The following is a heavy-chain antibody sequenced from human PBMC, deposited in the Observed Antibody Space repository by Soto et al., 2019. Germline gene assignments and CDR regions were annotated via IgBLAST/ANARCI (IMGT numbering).Heavy chain of an antibody. CDR1: GGSISSYY. CDR3: ARDLRSGYSYGYHYYYGMDV. J-gene: IGHJ6*02. Sequence: VQLQESGPGLVKPSETLSLTCTVSGGSISSYYWSWIRQPAGKGLEWLGRIFTSGSTNYNPSLKSRVTMSVDTSKNQFSLKLSSVTAADTAVYYCARDLRSGYSYGYHYYYGMDVWGQGTTVTVSS. CDR2: IFTSGST. V-gene: IGHV4-4*07. D-gene: IGHD5-18*01.